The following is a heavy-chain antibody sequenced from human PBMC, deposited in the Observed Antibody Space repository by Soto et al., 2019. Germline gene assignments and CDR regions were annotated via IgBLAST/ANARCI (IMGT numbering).Heavy chain of an antibody. D-gene: IGHD3-16*02. CDR3: ARESGARIYDYIWGSYRPPARSLDI. Sequence: ASVKVSCKASGYTFTGYYMHWVRQAPGQGLEWMGWINPNSGGTNYAQKFQGWVTMTRDTSISTAYMELSRLRSDDTAVYYCARESGARIYDYIWGSYRPPARSLDIRGQGTMLTVSS. CDR1: GYTFTGYY. V-gene: IGHV1-2*04. CDR2: INPNSGGT. J-gene: IGHJ3*02.